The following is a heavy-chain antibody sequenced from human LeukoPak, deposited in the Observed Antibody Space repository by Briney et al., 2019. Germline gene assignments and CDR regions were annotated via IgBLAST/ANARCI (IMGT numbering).Heavy chain of an antibody. Sequence: ASVKVSCKASGYTFTSYDINWVRQATGQGLEWMGWMNPNSGNTGYAQKFQGRVTMTRNTSISTAYMELSSLRPEDTAVYYCARVTAAAGTEGYYFDYWGQGTLVTVSS. J-gene: IGHJ4*02. V-gene: IGHV1-8*01. CDR1: GYTFTSYD. CDR3: ARVTAAAGTEGYYFDY. CDR2: MNPNSGNT. D-gene: IGHD6-13*01.